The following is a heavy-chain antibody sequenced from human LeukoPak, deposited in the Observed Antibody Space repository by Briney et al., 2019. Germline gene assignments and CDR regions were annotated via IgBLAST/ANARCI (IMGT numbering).Heavy chain of an antibody. D-gene: IGHD1-26*01. CDR2: IYHSGST. Sequence: SETLSLTCTVSGYSISSGYYWGWIRQPPGKGLEWIGSIYHSGSTYYNPSLKSRVTISVDTSKNQFSLKLSSVTAADTAVYYCARVVGATIYFDYWGQGTLVTVSS. CDR1: GYSISSGYY. CDR3: ARVVGATIYFDY. V-gene: IGHV4-38-2*02. J-gene: IGHJ4*02.